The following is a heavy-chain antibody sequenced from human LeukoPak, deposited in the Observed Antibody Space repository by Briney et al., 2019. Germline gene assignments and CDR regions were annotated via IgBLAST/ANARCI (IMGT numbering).Heavy chain of an antibody. Sequence: PGRSLRLSCAASGFTFSHYGMHWVRQAPGKGLEWVAVIWSDGTNKYYADSVKGRFSISRDDSQKRVFLQMNSLRAGDTAVYYCARDAQRGFDYSNSLQYWGQGALVTVSS. CDR3: ARDAQRGFDYSNSLQY. CDR2: IWSDGTNK. V-gene: IGHV3-33*01. D-gene: IGHD4-11*01. J-gene: IGHJ4*02. CDR1: GFTFSHYG.